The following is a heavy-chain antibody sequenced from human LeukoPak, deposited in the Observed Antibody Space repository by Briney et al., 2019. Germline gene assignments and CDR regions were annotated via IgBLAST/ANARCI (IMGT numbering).Heavy chain of an antibody. CDR3: ARDSWRGPFDY. CDR2: IKQDGSEK. D-gene: IGHD3-16*01. CDR1: GFTFSSYW. J-gene: IGHJ4*02. V-gene: IGHV3-7*01. Sequence: GGSLRLSCAASGFTFSSYWISWVRQAPGKGLEWVANIKQDGSEKYYVDSVKGRFTISRDNAKNSLYLQMNSLRAEDTAVYYCARDSWRGPFDYWGQGTLVTVSS.